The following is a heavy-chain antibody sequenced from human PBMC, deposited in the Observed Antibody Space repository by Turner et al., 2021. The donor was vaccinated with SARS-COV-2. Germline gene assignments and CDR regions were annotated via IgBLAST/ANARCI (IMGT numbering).Heavy chain of an antibody. Sequence: QLQLQESGPGLVRPSETLSLICTVSGDSISTSHDYWGWIRQPPGKGLEWIGSIYYSGRTFYNPSVKSRVTISVDTSENDFSLQLSSVTAADTAVYYCMRHDHYGSASINWFNSWGQGTLVTVSS. V-gene: IGHV4-39*01. CDR3: MRHDHYGSASINWFNS. CDR2: IYYSGRT. D-gene: IGHD3-10*01. J-gene: IGHJ5*01. CDR1: GDSISTSHDY.